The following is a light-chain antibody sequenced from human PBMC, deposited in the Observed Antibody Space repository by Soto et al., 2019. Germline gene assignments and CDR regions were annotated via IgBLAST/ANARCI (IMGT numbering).Light chain of an antibody. J-gene: IGLJ1*01. CDR3: NACTVTNVYV. CDR1: RSDVGAHNF. CDR2: DVS. Sequence: QSVLTQPASVSGSPGQSITISCTGTRSDVGAHNFVSWYQHHPGKAPKLIIYDVSNRPSGVPTRFSGSKSGNTATLTISGLQAEDEADYYCNACTVTNVYVFGNGTKVTVL. V-gene: IGLV2-14*01.